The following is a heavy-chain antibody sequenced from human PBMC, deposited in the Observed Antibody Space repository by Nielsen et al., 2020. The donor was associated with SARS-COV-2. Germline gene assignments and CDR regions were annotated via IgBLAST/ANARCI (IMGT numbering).Heavy chain of an antibody. CDR1: GYTFTGYY. J-gene: IGHJ5*02. D-gene: IGHD6-19*01. Sequence: ASVKVSCKASGYTFTGYYMHWVRQAPGQGLEWMGRINPNSGGTNYAQKFQGRVTMTEDTSTDTAYMELSSLRSEDTAVYYCATSAVAGTPNWFDPWGQGTLVTVSS. V-gene: IGHV1-2*06. CDR3: ATSAVAGTPNWFDP. CDR2: INPNSGGT.